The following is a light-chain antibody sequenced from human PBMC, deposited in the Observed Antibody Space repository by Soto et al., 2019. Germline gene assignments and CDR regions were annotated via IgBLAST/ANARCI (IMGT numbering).Light chain of an antibody. J-gene: IGKJ1*01. CDR2: DAS. CDR3: QQYNSYSWT. CDR1: QSISSW. Sequence: DIQMTQSPSTLSASVGDRVTITCLASQSISSWLAWYQQKPGKAPKLLFYDASSLESGVPSRFSGSGSGTEFTLTISSLQPDDFATYYCQQYNSYSWTFGQGTKVDI. V-gene: IGKV1-5*01.